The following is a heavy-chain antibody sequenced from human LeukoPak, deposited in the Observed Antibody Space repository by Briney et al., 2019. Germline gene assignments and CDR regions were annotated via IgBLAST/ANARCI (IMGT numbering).Heavy chain of an antibody. Sequence: GGSLGLSCAASGFTFSSYGMHWVRQAPGKGLEWVAVISYDGSNKYYADSVKGRFTISRDNSKNTLYLQMNSLRAEDTAVYYCAKVGSVAGLGAFDIWGQGTMVTVSS. D-gene: IGHD6-19*01. CDR2: ISYDGSNK. CDR3: AKVGSVAGLGAFDI. J-gene: IGHJ3*02. V-gene: IGHV3-30*18. CDR1: GFTFSSYG.